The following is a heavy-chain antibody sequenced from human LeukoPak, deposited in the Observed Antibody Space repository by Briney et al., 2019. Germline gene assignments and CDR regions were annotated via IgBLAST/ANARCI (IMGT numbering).Heavy chain of an antibody. J-gene: IGHJ4*02. CDR3: ARQYCTNGVCYLSIFDY. CDR1: GYTFTGYY. V-gene: IGHV1-2*02. Sequence: ASVKVSCKASGYTFTGYYMHWVRQAPGQGLEWMGWINTNSGGTNDAQKFQGRVTMTRDTSISTAYMELSRLRSDDTAVYYCARQYCTNGVCYLSIFDYWGQGTLVTVSS. D-gene: IGHD2-8*01. CDR2: INTNSGGT.